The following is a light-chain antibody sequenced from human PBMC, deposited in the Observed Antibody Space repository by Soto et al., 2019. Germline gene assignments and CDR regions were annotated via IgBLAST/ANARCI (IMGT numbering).Light chain of an antibody. J-gene: IGLJ1*01. CDR2: GNS. CDR1: SSNIGAGYV. CDR3: QSYGSSFYV. Sequence: QSVLTQPPSVSGAPGQRVNISCTGSSSNIGAGYVVHWYQQLPVTAPKLLIYGNSNRPSGVPDRFSGTKSGTSASLAITGLQADYEEDYYGQSYGSSFYVFGTGTKVTVL. V-gene: IGLV1-40*01.